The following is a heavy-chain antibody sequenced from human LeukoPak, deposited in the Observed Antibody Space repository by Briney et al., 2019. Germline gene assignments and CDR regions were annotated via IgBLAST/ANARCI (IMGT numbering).Heavy chain of an antibody. D-gene: IGHD6-13*01. CDR3: VGAAAGEGWFDP. CDR1: GDSVSSNSAA. CDR2: TYYRSKWYN. Sequence: SQTLSLTCAISGDSVSSNSAAWHWIRQSPSRGLEWLGRTYYRSKWYNDYAVSVKSRITINPDTSKNQFSLHLNSVTPEDTAVYYCVGAAAGEGWFDPWGQGSLVTVSS. V-gene: IGHV6-1*01. J-gene: IGHJ5*02.